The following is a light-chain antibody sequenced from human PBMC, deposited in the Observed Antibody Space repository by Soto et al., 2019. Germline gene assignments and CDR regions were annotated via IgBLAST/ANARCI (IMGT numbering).Light chain of an antibody. Sequence: EIVMTQSPATLSVSPGERATLSCRASQSVSSNLAWYQQKPGQAPRLLIYGASTRATGIPARFSGRGSGTESTLTIRSLQYEDCAVYYCQQCNDWPHTFGQGTKLEIK. J-gene: IGKJ2*01. V-gene: IGKV3-15*01. CDR2: GAS. CDR1: QSVSSN. CDR3: QQCNDWPHT.